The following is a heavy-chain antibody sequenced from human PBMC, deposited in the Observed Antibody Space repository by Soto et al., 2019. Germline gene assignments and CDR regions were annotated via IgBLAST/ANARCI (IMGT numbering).Heavy chain of an antibody. CDR3: AGRSGSSDY. CDR1: GFSFSNYT. J-gene: IGHJ4*02. Sequence: GGSLRLSCAASGFSFSNYTMHWVRQAPGKGLEWVALISYDEIDKYFADAVKGRFTISRDNSKNTLYLQMDSLRAEDTAVYYCAGRSGSSDYWGRGTLVTVSS. CDR2: ISYDEIDK. D-gene: IGHD3-10*01. V-gene: IGHV3-30*04.